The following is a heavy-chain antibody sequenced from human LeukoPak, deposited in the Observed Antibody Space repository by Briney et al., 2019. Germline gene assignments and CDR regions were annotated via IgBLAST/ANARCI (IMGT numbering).Heavy chain of an antibody. CDR1: GFTSGTYW. CDR3: ARSAR. J-gene: IGHJ4*02. Sequence: GGSLRLSCTASGFTSGTYWMSWVRQAPGKGLEWVANINQDGSAQYYVDSVKGRFTISRDNAKSSLYLQMNSLRAEDTAVYYCARSARWGQGTLVTVSS. CDR2: INQDGSAQ. V-gene: IGHV3-7*01.